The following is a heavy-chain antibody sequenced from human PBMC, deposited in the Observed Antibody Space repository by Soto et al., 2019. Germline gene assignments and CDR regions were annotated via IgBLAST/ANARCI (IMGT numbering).Heavy chain of an antibody. CDR2: INAGNGNT. CDR1: GYTFTSYA. V-gene: IGHV1-3*01. CDR3: ARDGCSSTSYYALFEC. D-gene: IGHD2-2*01. J-gene: IGHJ4*02. Sequence: ASVKVSCKASGYTFTSYAMHWVRQAPGQRLEWMGWINAGNGNTKYSQKFQGRVTITRDTSASTAYMELSSLRSEDTAVYYCARDGCSSTSYYALFECWGQGTLVTVAA.